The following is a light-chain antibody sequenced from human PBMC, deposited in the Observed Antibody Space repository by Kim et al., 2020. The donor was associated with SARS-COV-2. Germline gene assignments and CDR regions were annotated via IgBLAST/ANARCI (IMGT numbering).Light chain of an antibody. J-gene: IGKJ4*01. CDR2: GAS. CDR3: QRYNNWPPLT. CDR1: QSVSSN. V-gene: IGKV3-15*01. Sequence: SPVDIATLSCRASQSVSSNLAWYQQKPGQAPRLLIYGASTRATGIPDRFSGSGSGTEFTLTISSLQSEDSAVYYCQRYNNWPPLTVCGGTKVEI.